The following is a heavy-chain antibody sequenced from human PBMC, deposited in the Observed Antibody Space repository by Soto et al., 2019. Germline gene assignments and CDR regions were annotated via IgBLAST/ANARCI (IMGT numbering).Heavy chain of an antibody. D-gene: IGHD3-10*01. J-gene: IGHJ6*02. CDR1: GYTFTSYD. V-gene: IGHV1-8*01. CDR2: MNPNSGNT. Sequence: ASVKVSCKASGYTFTSYDINWVRQATGQGLEWMGWMNPNSGNTGYAQKFQGRVTMTRDTSISTAYMELSRLRSDDTAVYYCASSYGSGSYSYYGMDVWGQGTTVTVSS. CDR3: ASSYGSGSYSYYGMDV.